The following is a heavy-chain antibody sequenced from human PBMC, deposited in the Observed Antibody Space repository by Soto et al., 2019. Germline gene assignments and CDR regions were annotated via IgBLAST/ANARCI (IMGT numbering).Heavy chain of an antibody. CDR3: TTDRWYCSSTSCINYAFDI. CDR2: IRSKTDGGTT. CDR1: GVTLINAR. D-gene: IGHD2-2*01. J-gene: IGHJ3*02. Sequence: WSVEFSSADPGVTLINARTSWVRQTPGKGLEWVGRIRSKTDGGTTDYAALVKGSFTISRDDSKNTLYLQMNSLKTEDTAVYYCTTDRWYCSSTSCINYAFDIWGQGTMVTV. V-gene: IGHV3-15*01.